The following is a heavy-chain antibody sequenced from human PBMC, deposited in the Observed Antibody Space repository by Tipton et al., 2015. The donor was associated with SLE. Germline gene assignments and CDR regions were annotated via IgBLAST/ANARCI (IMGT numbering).Heavy chain of an antibody. CDR1: GDSIGSGGHD. CDR3: ARDFCGGDCSYAFDI. D-gene: IGHD2-21*01. Sequence: TLSLNCTVSGDSIGSGGHDWSWIRQPAGKGLEWIGRIYASGSTNYNLSLKSRVTISVDTSKNQFSLRLTSVTASDTAVYYCARDFCGGDCSYAFDIWGQGTMVTVSS. V-gene: IGHV4-61*02. J-gene: IGHJ3*02. CDR2: IYASGST.